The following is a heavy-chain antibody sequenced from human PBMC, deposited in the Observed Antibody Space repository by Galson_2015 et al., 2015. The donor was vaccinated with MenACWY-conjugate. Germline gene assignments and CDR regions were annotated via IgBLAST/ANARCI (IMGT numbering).Heavy chain of an antibody. CDR1: GFTFNTYW. Sequence: SCAASGFTFNTYWMHWVRQPPGKGLEWISYIKADGSFSNYADSVKGRFTISTDNAKNMVYLQMDGLGDEDTAVYFCARDNNWSFDSWCQGSLVTVSS. D-gene: IGHD1-1*01. V-gene: IGHV3-74*01. CDR3: ARDNNWSFDS. CDR2: IKADGSFS. J-gene: IGHJ4*02.